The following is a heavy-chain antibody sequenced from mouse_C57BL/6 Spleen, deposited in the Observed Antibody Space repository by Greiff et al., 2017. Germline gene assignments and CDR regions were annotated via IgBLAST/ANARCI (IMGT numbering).Heavy chain of an antibody. Sequence: VKLQQSGAELARPGASVKLSCKASGYTFTSYGISWVKQRTGQGLEWIGEIYPRSGNTYYNEKFKGKATLTADKSSSTAYMELRSLTSEDSAVYFCARLDYGSSYDYAMDYWGQGTSVTVSS. CDR2: IYPRSGNT. CDR1: GYTFTSYG. V-gene: IGHV1-81*01. J-gene: IGHJ4*01. D-gene: IGHD1-1*01. CDR3: ARLDYGSSYDYAMDY.